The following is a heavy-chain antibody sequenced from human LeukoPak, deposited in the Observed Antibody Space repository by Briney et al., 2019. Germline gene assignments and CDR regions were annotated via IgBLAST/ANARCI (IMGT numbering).Heavy chain of an antibody. D-gene: IGHD1-1*01. CDR3: TTAYNSNWDLRDGLDV. CDR1: GFTFSSAW. V-gene: IGHV3-15*01. Sequence: PGGSLRLSCAASGFTFSSAWMTWVRQAPGKGLEWVGNIRSQTDGGTTEYAAPVKGRFTISRDDSEDTLYLQMISLRTDDTDVYWCTTAYNSNWDLRDGLDVCGPGTAVTVS. CDR2: IRSQTDGGTT. J-gene: IGHJ6*02.